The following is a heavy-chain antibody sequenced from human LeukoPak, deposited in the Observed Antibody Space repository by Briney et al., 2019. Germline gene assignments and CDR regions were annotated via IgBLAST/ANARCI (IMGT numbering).Heavy chain of an antibody. CDR3: ARGPSRPYNWSDINRFDY. J-gene: IGHJ4*02. Sequence: ASVKVSCKASGYTFTSYYMHWVRQAPGQGLEWMGIINPSGGSTSYAQKFQGRVTITADKSTSTAYMELSSLRSEDTAVYYCARGPSRPYNWSDINRFDYWGQGTLVTVSS. CDR1: GYTFTSYY. V-gene: IGHV1-46*01. CDR2: INPSGGST. D-gene: IGHD1-1*01.